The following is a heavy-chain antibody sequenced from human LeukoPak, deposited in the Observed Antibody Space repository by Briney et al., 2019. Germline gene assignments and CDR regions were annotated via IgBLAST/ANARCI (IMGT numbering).Heavy chain of an antibody. CDR3: ARSKVAARPVYYYMDV. V-gene: IGHV1-2*02. CDR1: GYTFTGYY. D-gene: IGHD6-6*01. CDR2: IKPNSGGT. J-gene: IGHJ6*03. Sequence: GASVTVSCKASGYTFTGYYMHWVRQAPGQGLEWMGWIKPNSGGTNYAQKFQGRVTMTRDTSISTAYMELSRLRSDDTAVYYCARSKVAARPVYYYMDVWGKGTTVTVSS.